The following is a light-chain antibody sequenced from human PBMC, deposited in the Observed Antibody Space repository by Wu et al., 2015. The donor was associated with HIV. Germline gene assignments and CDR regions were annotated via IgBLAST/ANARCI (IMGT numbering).Light chain of an antibody. J-gene: IGKJ4*01. Sequence: EIVMTQSPATLSVSPGEEATLSCRASQSLASNLAWYQQKPGQAPRLLIYGASTRATGVPARFSGFGSGTEFTLSISSLQSEDFAVYYCQQYTYWPTFGGGTKVEIK. CDR2: GAS. V-gene: IGKV3-15*01. CDR1: QSLASN. CDR3: QQYTYWPT.